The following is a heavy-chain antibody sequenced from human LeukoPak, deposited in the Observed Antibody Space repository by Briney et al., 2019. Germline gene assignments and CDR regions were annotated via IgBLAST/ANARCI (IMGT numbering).Heavy chain of an antibody. CDR2: IPYGGNT. CDR1: GGSIRNYY. Sequence: SETLSLSCSVSGGSIRNYYWSWIRQPPGKGLEWIGYIPYGGNTNYNPSLKSRLTISVDLSTNQFSLKLTSVTGADTAVYYCARHSSWYYDFDYWGQGTLVTVSS. CDR3: ARHSSWYYDFDY. J-gene: IGHJ4*02. D-gene: IGHD6-13*01. V-gene: IGHV4-59*08.